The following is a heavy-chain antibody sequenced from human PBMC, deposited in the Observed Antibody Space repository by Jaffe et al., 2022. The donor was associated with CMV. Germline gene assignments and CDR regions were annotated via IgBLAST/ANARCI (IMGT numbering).Heavy chain of an antibody. Sequence: VQLVESGGGLVKPGGSLRLSCAASGFTFSSYNMNWVRQAPGKGLEWVSAMNTRGSSLYYADSVKGRFTISRDNVKNSLWLQMNSLRAEDTALYYCARGSNTLQRLSTFDIWGQGTMVTVSS. J-gene: IGHJ3*02. D-gene: IGHD3-10*01. V-gene: IGHV3-21*01. CDR2: MNTRGSSL. CDR1: GFTFSSYN. CDR3: ARGSNTLQRLSTFDI.